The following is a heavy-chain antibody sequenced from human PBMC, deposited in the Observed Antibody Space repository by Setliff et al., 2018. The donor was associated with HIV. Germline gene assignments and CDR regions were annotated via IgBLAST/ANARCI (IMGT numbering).Heavy chain of an antibody. Sequence: SVKVSCKASGGTFSSYAISWVRQAPGQGLEWMGGIIPIFGTANYAQKFQGRVTITADESTSTAYMELSSLRSEDTAVYYCARRGGGGTTSLVGLDYWGQGTLVTVS. CDR1: GGTFSSYA. D-gene: IGHD1-26*01. V-gene: IGHV1-69*13. CDR3: ARRGGGGTTSLVGLDY. J-gene: IGHJ4*02. CDR2: IIPIFGTA.